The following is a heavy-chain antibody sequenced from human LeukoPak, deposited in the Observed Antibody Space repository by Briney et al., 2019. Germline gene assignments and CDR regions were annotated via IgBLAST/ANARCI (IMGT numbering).Heavy chain of an antibody. V-gene: IGHV3-7*05. D-gene: IGHD3-10*01. CDR1: AFTFSMYW. J-gene: IGHJ4*02. Sequence: GGSLRLSCSASAFTFSMYWMTWVRQAPGTGLEWVATIKEDGSDKYYVDSVRGRFTISRDNAENSLYLQMNSLTAEDTALYYCVRDGIRDIPGVITIRYDYWGQGTLVTVSS. CDR3: VRDGIRDIPGVITIRYDY. CDR2: IKEDGSDK.